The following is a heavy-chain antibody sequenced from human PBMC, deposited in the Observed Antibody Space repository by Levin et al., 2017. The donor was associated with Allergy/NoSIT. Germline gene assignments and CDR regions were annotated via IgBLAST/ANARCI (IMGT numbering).Heavy chain of an antibody. CDR2: VCYSGST. CDR1: GGSVFSGSYY. D-gene: IGHD3-10*01. Sequence: SQTLSLTCTVSGGSVFSGSYYWSWIRQPPGKGLEYIGYVCYSGSTNYNPSLKSRVTISMDTSKNQLSLKLSSVSAADTAVYYCARGLIITQGGSKYYYGVDGWGQGTPVTVSS. V-gene: IGHV4-61*01. CDR3: ARGLIITQGGSKYYYGVDG. J-gene: IGHJ6*02.